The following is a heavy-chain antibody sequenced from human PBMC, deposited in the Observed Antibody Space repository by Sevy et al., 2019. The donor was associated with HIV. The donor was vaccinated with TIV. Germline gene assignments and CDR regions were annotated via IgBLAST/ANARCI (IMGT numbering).Heavy chain of an antibody. CDR1: GFTFSSYS. D-gene: IGHD1-26*01. CDR2: ISSSSSYI. J-gene: IGHJ3*02. V-gene: IGHV3-21*01. Sequence: GGSLRLSCAASGFTFSSYSMNWVRQAPGKGLEWVSSISSSSSYIYYADSVKGRFTISRDNAKNSLYLQMNSLRAEDTAVYYCARETSIVGATNDAFDIXGQGTMVTVSS. CDR3: ARETSIVGATNDAFDI.